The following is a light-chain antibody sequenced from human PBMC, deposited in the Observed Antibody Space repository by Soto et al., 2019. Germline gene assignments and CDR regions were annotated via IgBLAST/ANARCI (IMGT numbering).Light chain of an antibody. J-gene: IGKJ5*01. Sequence: EIVLTPSPGTLSLSPVERATLSCRASQSITNNYLAWYQQKPGRAHRLLIYGASSRATGIPDRFSGSGSGTDFTLTISRLEPEDFAVYYCQQYGSSGTFGQGTRLEIK. CDR1: QSITNNY. V-gene: IGKV3-20*01. CDR3: QQYGSSGT. CDR2: GAS.